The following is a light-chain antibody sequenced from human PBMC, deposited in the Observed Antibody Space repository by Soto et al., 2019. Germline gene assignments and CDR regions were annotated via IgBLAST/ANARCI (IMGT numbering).Light chain of an antibody. V-gene: IGKV3-11*01. CDR1: QSISSY. Sequence: EIVLTQSPATLSLSPGERATLSCRASQSISSYLAWYQHKPGQAPRLLIYDASNRATGIPARFSGSGSGTDFPLTISSLEPEDFAVYYCQQRSNWPPGSTFGQGTKVEIK. CDR3: QQRSNWPPGST. J-gene: IGKJ1*01. CDR2: DAS.